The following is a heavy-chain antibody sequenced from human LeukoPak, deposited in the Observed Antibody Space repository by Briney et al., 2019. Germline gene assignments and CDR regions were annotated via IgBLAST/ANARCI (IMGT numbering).Heavy chain of an antibody. CDR1: GGSISSGGYY. D-gene: IGHD3-9*01. CDR3: ARASSQRAVLRYFDWLSQGRYYFDY. CDR2: IYYSGST. J-gene: IGHJ4*02. Sequence: PSETLSLTCTVSGGSISSGGYYWSWIRQHPGKGLEWIGYIYYSGSTYYNPSLKSRVTISVDTSKNQFSLKLSSVTAADTAVYYCARASSQRAVLRYFDWLSQGRYYFDYWGQGTLVTVSS. V-gene: IGHV4-31*03.